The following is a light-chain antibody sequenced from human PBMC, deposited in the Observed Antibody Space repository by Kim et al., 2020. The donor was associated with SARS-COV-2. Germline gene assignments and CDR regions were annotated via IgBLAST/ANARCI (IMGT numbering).Light chain of an antibody. V-gene: IGKV3-15*01. CDR2: GAS. CDR3: QQYNNWPRT. Sequence: EIVMTQSPATLSVSPGERATRSCRASQSVSSNLAWYQQKPGQVPRLLIYGASTRATGIPARFSGSGSGTEFTLTISSLQSEDFVIYYCQQYNNWPRTFGQGTKVDIK. J-gene: IGKJ1*01. CDR1: QSVSSN.